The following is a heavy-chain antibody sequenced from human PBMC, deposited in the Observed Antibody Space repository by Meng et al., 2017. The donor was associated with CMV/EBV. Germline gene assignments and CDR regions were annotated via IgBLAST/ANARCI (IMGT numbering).Heavy chain of an antibody. Sequence: GESLKISCAASGFTFSSYAMHWVRQAPGKGLEWVAVISYDGSNKYYADSVKGRFTISRDNSKNTLYLQMNSLRAEDTAVYYRARVGWTGTTGGYWGQGTLVTVSS. CDR3: ARVGWTGTTGGY. V-gene: IGHV3-30*04. CDR2: ISYDGSNK. J-gene: IGHJ4*02. D-gene: IGHD1-7*01. CDR1: GFTFSSYA.